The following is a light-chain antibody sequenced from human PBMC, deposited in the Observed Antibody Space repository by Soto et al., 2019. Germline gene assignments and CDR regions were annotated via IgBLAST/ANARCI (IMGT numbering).Light chain of an antibody. CDR1: RSVLYKSNNKSH. V-gene: IGKV4-1*01. J-gene: IGKJ4*01. Sequence: DIVVTQSTDSLAVSLGERATMNCKWCRSVLYKSNNKSHLAWYQQKPGQPPQLIIYWASTRESGVPERFSGSGSGTDFTLTISSLEAEDVAFYWCQQYFDVPFTFGGGTKVDIK. CDR2: WAS. CDR3: QQYFDVPFT.